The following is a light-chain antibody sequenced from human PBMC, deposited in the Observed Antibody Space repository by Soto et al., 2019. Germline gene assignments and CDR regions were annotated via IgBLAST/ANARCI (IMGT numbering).Light chain of an antibody. Sequence: DIVMTQSPDSLSVSLGERATINCKSSQSVLYSSNNKNYLAWYQQKPGQPPKLLIYWASTRESGVPDRFSGSGSGTDFTLTISSLQAEDVAAYYCQQYYRAPLTFGQGTKVEIK. J-gene: IGKJ1*01. V-gene: IGKV4-1*01. CDR3: QQYYRAPLT. CDR2: WAS. CDR1: QSVLYSSNNKNY.